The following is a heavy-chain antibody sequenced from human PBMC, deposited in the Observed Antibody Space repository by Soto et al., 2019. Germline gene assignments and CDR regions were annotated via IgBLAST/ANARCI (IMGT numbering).Heavy chain of an antibody. CDR1: GYTFTSYY. J-gene: IGHJ4*02. CDR3: AREPAYYYGSGSYDDY. Sequence: QVQLVQSGAEVKKPGASVKVSCKASGYTFTSYYMHWVRQAPGQGLAWMGIINPSGGSTSYAQKFQGRVTMTRDTSTSTVYMELSSLRSEDTAVYYCAREPAYYYGSGSYDDYWGQGTLVTVSS. V-gene: IGHV1-46*01. CDR2: INPSGGST. D-gene: IGHD3-10*01.